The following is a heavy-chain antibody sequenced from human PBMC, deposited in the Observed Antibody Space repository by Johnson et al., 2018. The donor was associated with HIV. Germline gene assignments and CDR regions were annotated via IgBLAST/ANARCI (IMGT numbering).Heavy chain of an antibody. CDR3: VRRFYDSSAFDI. CDR2: IWYDGSNK. J-gene: IGHJ3*02. V-gene: IGHV3-33*03. D-gene: IGHD3-22*01. CDR1: GFTFSSYG. Sequence: QVQLVESGGGVVQPGRSLRLSCAASGFTFSSYGMHWVRQAPGKGLEWVAVIWYDGSNKYYTESVKGRFTISRDNAKNSLYLQMNSLRAEDTGVYYCVRRFYDSSAFDIWGQGTLVTVSS.